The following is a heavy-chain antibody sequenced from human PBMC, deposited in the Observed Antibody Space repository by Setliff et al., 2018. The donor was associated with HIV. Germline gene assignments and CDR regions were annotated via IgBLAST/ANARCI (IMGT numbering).Heavy chain of an antibody. V-gene: IGHV4-38-2*01. CDR3: ASTTSGVSGSYPAHAFDI. D-gene: IGHD3-10*01. CDR2: FSPRGRT. CDR1: DYSISSDYY. J-gene: IGHJ3*02. Sequence: ETLSLTCAVYDYSISSDYYWGWIRQPPGKGLEWIGSFSPRGRTYKNASLKSRVTISVDRSKNQFSLKLTSVTAADTAIYYCASTTSGVSGSYPAHAFDIWGQGIMVTVSS.